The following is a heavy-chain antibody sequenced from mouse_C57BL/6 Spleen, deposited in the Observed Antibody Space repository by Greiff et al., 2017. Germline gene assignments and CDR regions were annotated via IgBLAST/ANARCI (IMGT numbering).Heavy chain of an antibody. Sequence: QVQLQQSGAELVRPGPSVKLSCKASGYTFTSYWMHWVKQRPGQGLEWIGVIDPSDSYTNYNQKFKGKATLTVDTSSSTAYMQLSSLTSEDSAVYYCARLTGTSGDYWGQGTTLTVSS. V-gene: IGHV1-59*01. J-gene: IGHJ2*01. CDR2: IDPSDSYT. D-gene: IGHD4-1*01. CDR1: GYTFTSYW. CDR3: ARLTGTSGDY.